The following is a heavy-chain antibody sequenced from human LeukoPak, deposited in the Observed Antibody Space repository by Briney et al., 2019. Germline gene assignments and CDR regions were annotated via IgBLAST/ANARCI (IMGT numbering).Heavy chain of an antibody. J-gene: IGHJ4*02. CDR1: GYTFTGSY. CDR3: ARDRGYYYDSRTTETYLI. D-gene: IGHD3-22*01. Sequence: ASVKVSCKASGYTFTGSYMHWVRQAPGQGLEWMGWINPNSGGTNYAQKFQGRVTMTRDTSISTAYMELSRLRSDDTAVYYCARDRGYYYDSRTTETYLIWGQGTLVTVSS. CDR2: INPNSGGT. V-gene: IGHV1-2*02.